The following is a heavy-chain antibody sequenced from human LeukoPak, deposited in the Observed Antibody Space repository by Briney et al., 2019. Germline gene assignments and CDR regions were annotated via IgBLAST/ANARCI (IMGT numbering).Heavy chain of an antibody. D-gene: IGHD3-10*01. CDR1: GGSISSYY. CDR3: ARVDTDYYGSGSYLSFYYGMDV. V-gene: IGHV4-59*01. CDR2: IYYSGST. Sequence: SETLSLTCTVSGGSISSYYWSWIRQPPGKGLEWIGYIYYSGSTNYNPSLKSRVTISVDTSKNQFSLKLSSVTAADTAVYYCARVDTDYYGSGSYLSFYYGMDVWGQGTTATVSS. J-gene: IGHJ6*02.